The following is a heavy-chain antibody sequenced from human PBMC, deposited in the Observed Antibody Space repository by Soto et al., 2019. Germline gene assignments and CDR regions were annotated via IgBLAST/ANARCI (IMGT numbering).Heavy chain of an antibody. CDR2: IYWDDDK. V-gene: IGHV2-5*02. CDR3: AHIERYYYDSSGYRDDAFVI. Sequence: PTLVNPTQTLTLTCTCSGFSVSTRRVAVGWIRQPPGKALESLALIYWDDDKRYSPSLKSRLSITKDTSKNQVVLTMTNMDPADTATYYCAHIERYYYDSSGYRDDAFVIWGQVSMVTFS. CDR1: GFSVSTRRVA. J-gene: IGHJ3*02. D-gene: IGHD3-22*01.